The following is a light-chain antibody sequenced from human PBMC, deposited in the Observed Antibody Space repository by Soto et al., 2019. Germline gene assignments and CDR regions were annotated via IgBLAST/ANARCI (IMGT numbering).Light chain of an antibody. CDR2: KAS. CDR1: QSISSW. Sequence: DIQMTQSPSTLSASVGDRVTITCRASQSISSWLAWYQQKPGKAPRLLIYKASSLESGVQSRFSGSGSGTEFTLTISSPQPDYFANYYCQQYNSYWTFGQGTKVEIK. V-gene: IGKV1-5*03. CDR3: QQYNSYWT. J-gene: IGKJ1*01.